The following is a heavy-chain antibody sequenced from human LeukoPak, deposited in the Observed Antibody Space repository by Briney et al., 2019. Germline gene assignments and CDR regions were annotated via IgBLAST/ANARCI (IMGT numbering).Heavy chain of an antibody. CDR3: ARDVPDSSSSREDAFDI. Sequence: VASVKVSCKASGGTFSSYAISWVRQAPGQELEWMGGIIPIFGTANYAQKFQGRVTITADESTSTAYMELSSLRSEDTAVYYCARDVPDSSSSREDAFDIWGQRTMVTVSS. CDR2: IIPIFGTA. CDR1: GGTFSSYA. J-gene: IGHJ3*02. D-gene: IGHD6-6*01. V-gene: IGHV1-69*13.